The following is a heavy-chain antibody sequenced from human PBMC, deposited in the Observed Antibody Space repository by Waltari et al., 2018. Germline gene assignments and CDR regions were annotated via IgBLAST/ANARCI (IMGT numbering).Heavy chain of an antibody. CDR1: GSTFSSYE. D-gene: IGHD3-22*01. Sequence: EVQLVESGGGLVQPGGSLRLSCAASGSTFSSYEMTWVRTAPGKGLEWVSYISSSGSTIYYADSVKGRFTISRDNAKNSLYLQMNSLRAEDTAVYYCARQLHYYDSSGYLSWGQGTLVTVSS. CDR2: ISSSGSTI. V-gene: IGHV3-48*03. CDR3: ARQLHYYDSSGYLS. J-gene: IGHJ4*02.